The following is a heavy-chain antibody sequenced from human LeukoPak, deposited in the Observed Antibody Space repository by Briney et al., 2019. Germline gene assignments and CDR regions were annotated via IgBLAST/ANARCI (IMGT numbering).Heavy chain of an antibody. D-gene: IGHD7-27*01. CDR2: IIPIFGAG. CDR3: ARDHDLTGTYEYLKY. CDR1: GYTFTSYY. Sequence: SVKVSCKASGYTFTSYYMHWVRQAPGQGLEWMGGIIPIFGAGNYAQKFQGRLMITADKSTSTAYMELSSLRSEDTAVYYCARDHDLTGTYEYLKYWGQGTLVSVSS. J-gene: IGHJ1*01. V-gene: IGHV1-69*06.